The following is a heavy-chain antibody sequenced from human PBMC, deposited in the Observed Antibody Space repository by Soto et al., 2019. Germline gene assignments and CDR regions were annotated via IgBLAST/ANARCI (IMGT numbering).Heavy chain of an antibody. CDR1: DDSINSDKYY. CDR2: IYYRGNA. CDR3: ARLEGLATISYYFDF. Sequence: QLQLQESGPGLVKPSETLSLTCSVSDDSINSDKYYWGWIRQPPGKGLEWIGRIYYRGNAYYNPSLPTRVTISLDKSKSQFSLKLNSVTAADSAVYFCARLEGLATISYYFDFWGPGALVTVSS. V-gene: IGHV4-39*01. J-gene: IGHJ4*02. D-gene: IGHD3-9*01.